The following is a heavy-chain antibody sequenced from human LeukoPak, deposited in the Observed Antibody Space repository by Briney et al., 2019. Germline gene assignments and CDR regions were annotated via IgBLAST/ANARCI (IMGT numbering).Heavy chain of an antibody. CDR2: ITSNSSYI. D-gene: IGHD1-20*01. V-gene: IGHV3-21*01. J-gene: IGHJ3*01. Sequence: GGSLRLSCAASGFTFSGYIINWVRQAPGKGLEWVSSITSNSSYISYAESVKGRFTISRDNAKNSLYLQMNSLRAEDTAVYYCARRGNNWDDAFDVWGQGTMVTVSS. CDR3: ARRGNNWDDAFDV. CDR1: GFTFSGYI.